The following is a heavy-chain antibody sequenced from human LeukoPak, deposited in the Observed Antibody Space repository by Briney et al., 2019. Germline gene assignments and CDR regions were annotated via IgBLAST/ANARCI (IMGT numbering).Heavy chain of an antibody. J-gene: IGHJ4*02. CDR2: IRYGGSY. D-gene: IGHD3-22*01. CDR1: GFTFSSYG. CDR3: AKDREISSGYHYFDY. Sequence: PGGSLRLSCAASGFTFSSYGMHWVRQAPGKGLEWVAFIRYGGSYNYADSVKGRFTISRDYSKNTLYLQMNSLRPEDTAVYYCAKDREISSGYHYFDYWGQGTLVTVSS. V-gene: IGHV3-30*02.